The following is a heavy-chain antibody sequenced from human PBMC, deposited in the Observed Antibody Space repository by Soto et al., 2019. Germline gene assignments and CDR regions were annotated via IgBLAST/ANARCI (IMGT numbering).Heavy chain of an antibody. J-gene: IGHJ4*02. CDR2: INPILSMS. V-gene: IGHV1-69*02. CDR1: GDTFTFYS. Sequence: QVQLVQSGAEVKKPGSSVRVSCKASGDTFTFYSINWVRQAPGLGLEWMGRINPILSMSNYAQRFQGRVTMTADQSTSTDYMELSSLRSEATAMYYCASSYGSGYRAFDYWGQGALVTVSS. CDR3: ASSYGSGYRAFDY. D-gene: IGHD3-10*01.